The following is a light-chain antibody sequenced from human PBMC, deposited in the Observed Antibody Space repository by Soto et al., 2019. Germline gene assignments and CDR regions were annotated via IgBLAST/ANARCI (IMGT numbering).Light chain of an antibody. V-gene: IGLV4-69*01. CDR2: LNSDGSH. CDR3: QTWGTGIQV. CDR1: SGHSSYA. J-gene: IGLJ2*01. Sequence: QLVLTQSPSASASLGASVKLTCTLSSGHSSYAIAWHQQRPEKGPRYLMKLNSDGSHSKGDGIPDRFSGSSSGAERYLTISSLQSEDEAAYYCQTWGTGIQVFGGGTKLTVL.